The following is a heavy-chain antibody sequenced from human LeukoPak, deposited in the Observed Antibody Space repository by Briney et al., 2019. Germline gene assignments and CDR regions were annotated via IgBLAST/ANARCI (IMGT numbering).Heavy chain of an antibody. J-gene: IGHJ4*02. CDR2: IYSGGST. V-gene: IGHV3-53*01. CDR1: GFTVSSNY. CDR3: AKDRPGGNYGEYDY. Sequence: QSGGSLRLSCAASGFTVSSNYMTWVCQAPGKGLEWVSVIYSGGSTYYADSVKGRFTISRDNSKNTLYLQMNSLRVEDTAVYYCAKDRPGGNYGEYDYWGQGTLVTVSS. D-gene: IGHD3-3*01.